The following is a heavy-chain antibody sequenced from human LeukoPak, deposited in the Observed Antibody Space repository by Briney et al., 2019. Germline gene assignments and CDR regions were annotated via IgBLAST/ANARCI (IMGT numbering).Heavy chain of an antibody. CDR1: GYSISSGYY. CDR2: IYHSGST. D-gene: IGHD2-21*01. CDR3: ARALLNCGGDCYPYYFDY. J-gene: IGHJ4*02. V-gene: IGHV4-38-2*02. Sequence: PSETLSLTXTVSGYSISSGYYWGWIRQPPGKGLEWIGSIYHSGSTYYNPSLKSRVTISVDTSENQFSLKLSSVTAADTAVYYCARALLNCGGDCYPYYFDYWGQGTLVTVSS.